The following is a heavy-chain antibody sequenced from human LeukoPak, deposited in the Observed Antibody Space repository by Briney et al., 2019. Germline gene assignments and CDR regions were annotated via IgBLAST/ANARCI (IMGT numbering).Heavy chain of an antibody. CDR2: INPSGGST. Sequence: ASVKVSCKASGYTFTSYYLHWVRQAPGQGLEWMGIINPSGGSTTYAQKFQGRVTMTRDTSTSTVYMGLSSLGSEDTAVYYCARDQLGGYGNVLGTYYYYYMDVWGKGTTVTVSS. V-gene: IGHV1-46*01. D-gene: IGHD7-27*01. CDR1: GYTFTSYY. CDR3: ARDQLGGYGNVLGTYYYYYMDV. J-gene: IGHJ6*03.